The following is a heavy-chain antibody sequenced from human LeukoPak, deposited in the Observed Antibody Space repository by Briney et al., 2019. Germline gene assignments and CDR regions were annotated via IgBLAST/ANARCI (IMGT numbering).Heavy chain of an antibody. CDR3: AKSGALAPRLYYYYYYMDV. D-gene: IGHD1-1*01. V-gene: IGHV3-23*01. Sequence: GGSLRLSCAASGFTVSSNYMSWVRQAPGKGLEWVSAISGSGGSTYYADSVKGRFTISRDNSKNTLYLQMNSLRAEDTAVYYCAKSGALAPRLYYYYYYMDVWGKGTTVTISS. CDR1: GFTVSSNY. J-gene: IGHJ6*03. CDR2: ISGSGGST.